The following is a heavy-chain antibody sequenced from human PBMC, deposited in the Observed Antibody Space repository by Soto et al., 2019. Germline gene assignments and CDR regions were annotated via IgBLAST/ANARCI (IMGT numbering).Heavy chain of an antibody. Sequence: SSETLSLTCSVSGGSISSFYWTWIRQPAGGRLEWIGRVYDSGSSNYNTSLKTRITMSLHRSRSQFSLSLYSATAADTAVYYCAIGAAEADVYAWSNRLDLWGLGIPVTVSS. CDR1: GGSISSFY. CDR2: VYDSGSS. CDR3: AIGAAEADVYAWSNRLDL. D-gene: IGHD3-16*01. V-gene: IGHV4-4*07. J-gene: IGHJ5*02.